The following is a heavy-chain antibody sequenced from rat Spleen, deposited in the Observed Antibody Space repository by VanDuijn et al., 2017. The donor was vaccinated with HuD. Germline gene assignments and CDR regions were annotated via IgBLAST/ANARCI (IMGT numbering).Heavy chain of an antibody. D-gene: IGHD1-2*01. Sequence: EVQLVESGGGLVQPGNSLKLSCAASGFTFSDYAMAWVRQSPKKGLEWVATIIYDGSSTYYRDSVKGRFTISRDNAKSTLYLQMDSLRSEDTATYYCATLQLPYYYVMDAWGQGASVTVSS. CDR3: ATLQLPYYYVMDA. CDR1: GFTFSDYA. J-gene: IGHJ4*01. V-gene: IGHV5S10*01. CDR2: IIYDGSST.